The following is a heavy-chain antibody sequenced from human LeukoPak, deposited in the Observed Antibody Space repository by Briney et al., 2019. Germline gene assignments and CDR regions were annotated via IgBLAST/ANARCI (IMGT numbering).Heavy chain of an antibody. Sequence: ASVTVSCKASGYTFTSHALHWVRQAPGEGLEWMAWINGATGNTEYSQKFQARVIITRDTSASTAYMELSSLRSEDTAVYYCARSIIIVPNTSYYYYYMDVWGQGTTVTVSS. J-gene: IGHJ6*02. D-gene: IGHD2/OR15-2a*01. V-gene: IGHV1-3*01. CDR1: GYTFTSHA. CDR3: ARSIIIVPNTSYYYYYMDV. CDR2: INGATGNT.